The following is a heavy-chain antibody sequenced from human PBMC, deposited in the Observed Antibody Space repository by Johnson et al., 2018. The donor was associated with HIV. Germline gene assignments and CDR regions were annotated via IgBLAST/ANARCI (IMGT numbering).Heavy chain of an antibody. J-gene: IGHJ3*01. CDR3: TTDANWNYGQGAFDV. CDR1: GFTFNSYG. V-gene: IGHV3-30*02. Sequence: QVQLVESGGGVVQPGGSLRLSCAASGFTFNSYGMHWVRQAPGKGLEWVAFIRYDGTHKYYVASVKGRFTISRDNANNSLYLQMNSLKTEDTAIYCCTTDANWNYGQGAFDVWGQGTTVTVSS. D-gene: IGHD1-7*01. CDR2: IRYDGTHK.